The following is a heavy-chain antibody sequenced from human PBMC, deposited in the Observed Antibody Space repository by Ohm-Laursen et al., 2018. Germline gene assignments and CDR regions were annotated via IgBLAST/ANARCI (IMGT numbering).Heavy chain of an antibody. CDR3: ARARELATSYYYYYGMDV. CDR1: GDSVSSNSAA. D-gene: IGHD5-24*01. J-gene: IGHJ6*02. V-gene: IGHV6-1*01. CDR2: TYYRSKWYN. Sequence: QTLSLTCAISGDSVSSNSAAWNWIRQSPSRGLEWLGRTYYRSKWYNDYAVSVKSRITINPDTSKNQFSLQLNSVTPEDTAVYYCARARELATSYYYYYGMDVWGQGTTVTVSS.